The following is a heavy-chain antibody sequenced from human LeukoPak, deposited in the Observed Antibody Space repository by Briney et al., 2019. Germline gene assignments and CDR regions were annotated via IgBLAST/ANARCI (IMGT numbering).Heavy chain of an antibody. D-gene: IGHD1-14*01. CDR1: GGSVRRGNYY. CDR2: IYTSGTT. CDR3: ARRSGSVTARNHYYYMDV. Sequence: NPSQTLSLTCTVSGGSVRRGNYYWTWIRQPAGSGLEWIGRIYTSGTTDYNPSLRTRVTISVDASRNQFSLNLSSVTAADTAVYFCARRSGSVTARNHYYYMDVWGEGTTVTVSS. V-gene: IGHV4-61*02. J-gene: IGHJ6*03.